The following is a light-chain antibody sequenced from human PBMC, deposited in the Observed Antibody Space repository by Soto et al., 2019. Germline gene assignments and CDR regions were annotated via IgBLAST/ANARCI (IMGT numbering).Light chain of an antibody. V-gene: IGKV1-33*01. CDR2: DAS. J-gene: IGKJ4*01. CDR1: QDIKNY. Sequence: DFKMTQSPSSLSASVGDRVTITCQASQDIKNYLNWYQQKSGKAPKLLIYDASDLETGVPSRFSGSGSGTDFTFTINSLQPEDIATYYCQQYDNLPLPFGGGTNVDNK. CDR3: QQYDNLPLP.